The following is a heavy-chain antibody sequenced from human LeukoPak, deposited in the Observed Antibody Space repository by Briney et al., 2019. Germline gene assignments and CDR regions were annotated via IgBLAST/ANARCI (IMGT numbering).Heavy chain of an antibody. J-gene: IGHJ6*03. CDR3: ARDPYSGNYGNDYYYYMDV. CDR2: ISTSSIYI. CDR1: GFTFSSYS. V-gene: IGHV3-21*01. Sequence: GGSLRLSCAASGFTFSSYSMNWVRQAPGKGLEWVSSISTSSIYIYYADSMKGRFTISRDNAKKSLYLQMDSLGPEDTAVYYCARDPYSGNYGNDYYYYMDVWGKGTTVTISS. D-gene: IGHD1-26*01.